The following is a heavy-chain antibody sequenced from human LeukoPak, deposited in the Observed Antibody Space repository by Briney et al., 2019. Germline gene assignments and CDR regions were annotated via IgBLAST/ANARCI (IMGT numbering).Heavy chain of an antibody. V-gene: IGHV3-30*18. D-gene: IGHD3-3*01. Sequence: GGSLRLSCAASGFTFSSYGMHWVRQAPGKGLEWVAVISYDGSNKYYADSVKGRFTISRDNSKNTLYLQMNSLRAEDTAVYYCAKMNDFWSQWGQGTLVTVSS. CDR3: AKMNDFWSQ. CDR1: GFTFSSYG. J-gene: IGHJ4*02. CDR2: ISYDGSNK.